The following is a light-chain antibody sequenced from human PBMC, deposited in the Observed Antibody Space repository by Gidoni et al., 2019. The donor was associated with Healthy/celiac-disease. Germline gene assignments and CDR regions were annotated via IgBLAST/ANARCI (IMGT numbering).Light chain of an antibody. V-gene: IGKV1-39*01. CDR2: AAS. CDR1: QSISSY. Sequence: DIQMTQSPSSLSASVGDRVTITCRASQSISSYLNWYQQKPGKAPKLLIYAASSLQSGVPSRFSGSGSGTDCNLTISSLQPEDFATYYCQQSYSTPQTFGQGTKVEIK. J-gene: IGKJ1*01. CDR3: QQSYSTPQT.